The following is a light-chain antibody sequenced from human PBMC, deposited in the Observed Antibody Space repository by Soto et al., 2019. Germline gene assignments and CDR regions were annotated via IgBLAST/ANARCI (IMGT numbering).Light chain of an antibody. CDR3: QQRSYLVT. CDR1: QSVGNY. Sequence: EIVLTQSPATLSLSPGERATLSCRASQSVGNYLACYQRKPGQAPRLLIYEASNRATGIPARFSGSGSGTDFTLTISSLEPEDFAVYYCQQRSYLVTFGGGTAVEIK. V-gene: IGKV3-11*01. J-gene: IGKJ4*01. CDR2: EAS.